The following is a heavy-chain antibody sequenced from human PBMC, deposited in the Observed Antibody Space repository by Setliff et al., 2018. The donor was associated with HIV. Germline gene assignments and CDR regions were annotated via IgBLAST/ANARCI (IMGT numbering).Heavy chain of an antibody. CDR2: VYSGGTT. Sequence: GGSLRLSCAASGFIVSRNDMSWVRQAPGKGLEWVSIVYSGGTTHFADSVKGRFTISRDNSKNTLYLQMNSLRAEDTAVYYCARDRVGSYWGQGTQVTVSS. CDR3: ARDRVGSY. CDR1: GFIVSRND. J-gene: IGHJ1*01. D-gene: IGHD1-26*01. V-gene: IGHV3-66*01.